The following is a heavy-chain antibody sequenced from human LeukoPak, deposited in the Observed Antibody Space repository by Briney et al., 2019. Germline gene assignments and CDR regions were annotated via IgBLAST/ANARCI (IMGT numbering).Heavy chain of an antibody. CDR1: GFTFSTYG. Sequence: QPGGTLRLSCAASGFTFSTYGMSWVRQAPGKGLEWVSAVSSTGGTTYYADSVKGRFTISRDNSKNTLFLQITSLRAEDTAVYYCAKNGDRGAFCSGGTCYPYYYYYMDVWGKGTTVTISS. J-gene: IGHJ6*03. V-gene: IGHV3-23*01. CDR3: AKNGDRGAFCSGGTCYPYYYYYMDV. CDR2: VSSTGGTT. D-gene: IGHD2-15*01.